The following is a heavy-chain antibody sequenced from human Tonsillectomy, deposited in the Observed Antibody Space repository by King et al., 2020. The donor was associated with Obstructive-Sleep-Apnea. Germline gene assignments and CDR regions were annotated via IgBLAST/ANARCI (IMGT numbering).Heavy chain of an antibody. V-gene: IGHV3-7*01. CDR3: AAENAQNCPPCSAFEM. D-gene: IGHD2-15*01. CDR2: INEDGSLI. CDR1: GLTFSNYW. Sequence: VQLVESGGTLVQPGGSLRLSCAVSGLTFSNYWMTWVRQAPGRGLEWVANINEDGSLIFFVDSLRGRFTISRANAKSSVYLKMNNLRVEDTALYYCAAENAQNCPPCSAFEMWGQGTTVTVSS. J-gene: IGHJ3*02.